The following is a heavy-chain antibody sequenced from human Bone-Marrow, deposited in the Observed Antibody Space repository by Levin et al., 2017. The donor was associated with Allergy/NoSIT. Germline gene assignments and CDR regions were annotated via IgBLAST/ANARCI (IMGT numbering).Heavy chain of an antibody. J-gene: IGHJ4*02. CDR1: GGSISSGGNY. V-gene: IGHV4-31*03. CDR3: ARVYPVFGGVSFDY. Sequence: SQTLSLTCSVSGGSISSGGNYWSWIRQHPGKGLEWIGYIYYSGSTFYNPSLKSRVTISVDTSKNQFSLKLSSVTAADTAIYYCARVYPVFGGVSFDYWGQGILVTVSS. CDR2: IYYSGST. D-gene: IGHD3-10*01.